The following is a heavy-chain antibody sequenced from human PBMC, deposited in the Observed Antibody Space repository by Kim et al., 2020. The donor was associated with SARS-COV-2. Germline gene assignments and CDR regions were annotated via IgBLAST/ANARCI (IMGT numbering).Heavy chain of an antibody. V-gene: IGHV3-48*01. D-gene: IGHD3-10*01. Sequence: YYADCMKSRFTMSRDNDNNLIFLQMNSLRVDDTALYFCARDQSGKAPEVYWGRGTQVTVSS. J-gene: IGHJ4*02. CDR3: ARDQSGKAPEVY.